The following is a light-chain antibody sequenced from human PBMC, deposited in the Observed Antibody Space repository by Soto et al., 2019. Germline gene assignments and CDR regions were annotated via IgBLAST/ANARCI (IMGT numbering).Light chain of an antibody. V-gene: IGLV2-14*01. Sequence: QSVLTQPASVSGSPGQSITISCTETSSDVGGYNYVSWYQQHPGKAPKLMIYDVSNRPSGVSNRFSGSKSGNTASLTISGLQAEDEANYYCSSYTSTTTLGVFGTGTKVTAL. CDR2: DVS. CDR3: SSYTSTTTLGV. CDR1: SSDVGGYNY. J-gene: IGLJ1*01.